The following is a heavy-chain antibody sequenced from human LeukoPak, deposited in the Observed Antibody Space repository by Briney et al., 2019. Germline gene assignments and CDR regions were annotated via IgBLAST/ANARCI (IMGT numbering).Heavy chain of an antibody. CDR3: ARSHIVAVTGFAFDI. J-gene: IGHJ3*02. CDR1: GGTITSSSYY. V-gene: IGHV4-39*02. D-gene: IGHD2-21*02. CDR2: IYYSGNT. Sequence: SETLSLSCTVSGGTITSSSYYWGRIRQSPGKGLEWIVSIYYSGNTYYNPSLNSRVAITVDTSKNHFSLQLSSVTAADTTVYYCARSHIVAVTGFAFDIWGQGTLVTVSS.